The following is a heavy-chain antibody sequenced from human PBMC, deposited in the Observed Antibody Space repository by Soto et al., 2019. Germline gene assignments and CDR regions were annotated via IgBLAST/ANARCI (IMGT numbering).Heavy chain of an antibody. Sequence: GSLRLYCVASGFICDTYAMSWVRQAPGKGLEWVSAISGSGGTTYYADSVKGRLTISRDNSKNILYLQLNSLRVEDTAVYYCAKGRGRFKSGVQKTFDSWGQGTLVTVSS. V-gene: IGHV3-23*01. CDR1: GFICDTYA. D-gene: IGHD2-8*01. J-gene: IGHJ4*02. CDR3: AKGRGRFKSGVQKTFDS. CDR2: ISGSGGTT.